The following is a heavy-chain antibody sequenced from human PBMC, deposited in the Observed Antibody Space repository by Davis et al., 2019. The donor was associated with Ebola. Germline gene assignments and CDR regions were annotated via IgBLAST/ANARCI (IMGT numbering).Heavy chain of an antibody. J-gene: IGHJ6*02. D-gene: IGHD6-6*01. CDR2: ISSSSSYI. CDR3: VGGWQLVNYYYGMDV. Sequence: GESLKISCAASGFTFSSYSINWVRQAPGKGLEWVSSISSSSSYIYYADSVKGRFTIYKDNAKNSQYLKMNSLRAEDTAVYYCVGGWQLVNYYYGMDVWGQGTTVTVSS. V-gene: IGHV3-21*01. CDR1: GFTFSSYS.